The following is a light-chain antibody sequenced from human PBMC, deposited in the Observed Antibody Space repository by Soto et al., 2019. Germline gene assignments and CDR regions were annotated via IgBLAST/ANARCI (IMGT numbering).Light chain of an antibody. V-gene: IGKV3-15*01. CDR3: QQYNNWPRT. CDR1: QSVSSN. CDR2: GAS. J-gene: IGKJ1*01. Sequence: EVVMTQSPATLYVSPGERVTLSCRASQSVSSNLAWYQQKPGQAPRLLIFGASTRATGIPARFSGSGSGTDFTLTISSLQSEDFAVYYCQQYNNWPRTFGQGTKVEIK.